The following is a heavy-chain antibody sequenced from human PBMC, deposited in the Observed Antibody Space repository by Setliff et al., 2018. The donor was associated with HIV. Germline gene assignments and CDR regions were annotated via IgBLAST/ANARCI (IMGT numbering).Heavy chain of an antibody. CDR2: IYYTGIP. CDR3: ARHHPGGIAAAGLDY. CDR1: GTSINSHY. D-gene: IGHD6-13*01. V-gene: IGHV4-59*08. J-gene: IGHJ4*02. Sequence: SETLSLTCTVSGTSINSHYWSWIRQTPGKGLQWIGLIYYTGIPTYNPSLEGRITMSVDRSKNQFSLRLTSVTAPDTAVYYCARHHPGGIAAAGLDYWGRGTLVTVSS.